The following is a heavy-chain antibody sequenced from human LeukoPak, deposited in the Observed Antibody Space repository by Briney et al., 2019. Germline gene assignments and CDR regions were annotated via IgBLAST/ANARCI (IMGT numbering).Heavy chain of an antibody. CDR3: AKSLGVGGYTRYKGFDQ. J-gene: IGHJ4*02. CDR1: GFTFNSFA. Sequence: GGSLRLSCAASGFTFNSFAMNWVRQAPGKGLEWVSSISGSDGSSRYADFVKGRFTISRDNSKNTLHLQMNSLRAEDTAVYYCAKSLGVGGYTRYKGFDQWGQGTLVTVSS. CDR2: ISGSDGSS. V-gene: IGHV3-23*01. D-gene: IGHD3-16*02.